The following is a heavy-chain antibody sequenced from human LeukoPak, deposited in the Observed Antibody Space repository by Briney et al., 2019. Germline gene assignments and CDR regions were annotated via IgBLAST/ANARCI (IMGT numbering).Heavy chain of an antibody. D-gene: IGHD3-3*01. J-gene: IGHJ5*02. Sequence: SETLSLTCAVYGGSFSGYYWSWIRQPPGKGLEWIGEINHSGSTNYNPSLKSRVTISVDTSKNQFSLKLSSVTAADTAVYYCAREDYDFWFDPWGQGTLVTVSS. CDR3: AREDYDFWFDP. CDR2: INHSGST. V-gene: IGHV4-34*01. CDR1: GGSFSGYY.